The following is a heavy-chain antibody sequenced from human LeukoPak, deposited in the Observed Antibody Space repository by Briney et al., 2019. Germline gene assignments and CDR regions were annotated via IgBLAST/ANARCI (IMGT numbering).Heavy chain of an antibody. CDR2: IYNSGST. Sequence: PSETLSLTCTVSGGSISTYYWSWIRQPPGKGLEWIGYIYNSGSTNYNPSLKSRVTISVDTSKNQFSLKLSSVTAADTAVYYCAREDSNSWYLDYWGQGTLVTVSS. CDR1: GGSISTYY. V-gene: IGHV4-59*01. D-gene: IGHD6-13*01. J-gene: IGHJ4*02. CDR3: AREDSNSWYLDY.